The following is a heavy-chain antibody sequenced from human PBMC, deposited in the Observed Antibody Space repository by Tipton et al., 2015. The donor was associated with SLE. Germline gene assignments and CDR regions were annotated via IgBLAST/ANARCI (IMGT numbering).Heavy chain of an antibody. D-gene: IGHD3-22*01. CDR2: IYYSGST. CDR3: ARVDNSGYYCFDD. J-gene: IGHJ4*02. Sequence: TLSLTCTVSGDSISNYYWSWIRQPPGKGLEWIGYIYYSGSTNYNPSLKSRVTISVDTSKNQFSLKLSSVTAADTAVYYCARVDNSGYYCFDDWGQGTLVTVSS. CDR1: GDSISNYY. V-gene: IGHV4-59*01.